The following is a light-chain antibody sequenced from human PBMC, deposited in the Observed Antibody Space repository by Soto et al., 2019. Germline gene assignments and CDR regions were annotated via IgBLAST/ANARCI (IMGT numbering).Light chain of an antibody. CDR2: GAS. Sequence: EIVMTQSPATLSVSPGERATLSCRASQSVSSNLAWYQQKPVQAPRLLIYGASTRATGIPARFSGSGSGTEFTLTISSLQSEDFAVYYCQQYNNWPRTTFGQGTRLEIK. V-gene: IGKV3-15*01. J-gene: IGKJ5*01. CDR3: QQYNNWPRTT. CDR1: QSVSSN.